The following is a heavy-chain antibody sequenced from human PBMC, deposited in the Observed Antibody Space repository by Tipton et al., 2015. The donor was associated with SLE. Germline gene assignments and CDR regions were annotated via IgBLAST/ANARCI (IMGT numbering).Heavy chain of an antibody. J-gene: IGHJ4*02. D-gene: IGHD3-3*01. Sequence: TLSLTCTVSGGSISSYYWSWIRQPAGKGLEWIGRIYTSGSTNYNPSLKSRVTMSVDTSKNQFSLKLSSVTAADTAVYYCARETFLEWFFRSDYWGQGTLVTVSS. CDR1: GGSISSYY. V-gene: IGHV4-4*07. CDR2: IYTSGST. CDR3: ARETFLEWFFRSDY.